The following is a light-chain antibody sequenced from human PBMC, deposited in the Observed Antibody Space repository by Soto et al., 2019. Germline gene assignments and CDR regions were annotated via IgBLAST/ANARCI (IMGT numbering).Light chain of an antibody. CDR3: NSYTSTNTLV. J-gene: IGLJ2*01. CDR1: SSDVGGYNH. CDR2: DVT. Sequence: QSALTQPASVSVSPGQSITISCTGTSSDVGGYNHVSWYQQHPGKAPKLMIYDVTDRPSGVSNRFSGSKSGNTASLAISGLQAEDEADYYCNSYTSTNTLVFGGGTQLTVL. V-gene: IGLV2-14*03.